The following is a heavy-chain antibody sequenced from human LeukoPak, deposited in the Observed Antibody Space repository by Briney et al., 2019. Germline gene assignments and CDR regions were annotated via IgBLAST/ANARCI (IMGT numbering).Heavy chain of an antibody. D-gene: IGHD2-21*01. J-gene: IGHJ4*02. CDR1: GFTFSDYY. V-gene: IGHV3-11*04. Sequence: PGGSLRLSCAASGFTFSDYYMSWLRQAPGKGLEWVSYISSSGSTIYYADSVKGRFTISRDNAKNSLYLQMNSLRAEDTAVYYCATKGTPSCYSPRDHWGQGTLVTVSS. CDR2: ISSSGSTI. CDR3: ATKGTPSCYSPRDH.